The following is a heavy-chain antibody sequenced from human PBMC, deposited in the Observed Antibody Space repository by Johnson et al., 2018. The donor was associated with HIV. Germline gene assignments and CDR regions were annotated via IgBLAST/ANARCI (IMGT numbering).Heavy chain of an antibody. CDR2: LRYDGNNK. J-gene: IGHJ3*02. Sequence: QVQLVESGGGVVQPGRSLRLSCAASGFTFSTYGMHWVRQAPGKGLEWVAFLRYDGNNKYYADSVKGRFTISRDNSKNTLYLPMNSLRPEDTAVYYCAKDGQRGRAMIVARLGAFDIWGQGTMVTVSS. CDR3: AKDGQRGRAMIVARLGAFDI. D-gene: IGHD3-22*01. CDR1: GFTFSTYG. V-gene: IGHV3-30*02.